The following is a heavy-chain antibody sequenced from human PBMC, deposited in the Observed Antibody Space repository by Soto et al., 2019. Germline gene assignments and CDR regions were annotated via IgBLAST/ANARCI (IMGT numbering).Heavy chain of an antibody. V-gene: IGHV3-30-3*01. D-gene: IGHD3-10*01. CDR2: ISHDGSSK. J-gene: IGHJ4*02. CDR1: GFTFSSYA. CDR3: ARMATIRGVIITAFDY. Sequence: QEQLVESGGGVVQPGRSLTLSCAASGFTFSSYAIHWVRQAPGKGLEWVATISHDGSSKCYAESVKGRFTISRDNSKNTLFLQMNSLRNEDTALYYCARMATIRGVIITAFDYWGQGTLVTVSS.